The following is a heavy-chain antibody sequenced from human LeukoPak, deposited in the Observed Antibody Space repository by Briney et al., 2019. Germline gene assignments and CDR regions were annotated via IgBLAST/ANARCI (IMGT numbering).Heavy chain of an antibody. V-gene: IGHV1-69*05. CDR2: IIPIFGTT. CDR3: ARGGEANYYDTSGYYLYYY. D-gene: IGHD3-22*01. J-gene: IGHJ4*02. Sequence: GASVKVSCKASGGTFSNYAISWVGQAPGQGREWMGRIIPIFGTTNYAQKFQGRVTITTDESTSTAYMELSSLRSEDTAVYYWARGGEANYYDTSGYYLYYYWGQGTLVTVSS. CDR1: GGTFSNYA.